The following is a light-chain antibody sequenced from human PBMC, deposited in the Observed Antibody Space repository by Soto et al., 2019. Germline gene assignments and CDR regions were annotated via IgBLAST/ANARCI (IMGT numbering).Light chain of an antibody. CDR1: SSDIGAYNF. J-gene: IGLJ2*01. CDR2: DVN. CDR3: TAWTTSTTMR. Sequence: QSVLTQPASVSGSPGQSITISCTGTSSDIGAYNFVSWYQQHPGKAPKLMLYDVNIRPSGVSNRFSGSKSGNTASLTISGLQAEDEADDYCTAWTTSTTMRFGGGTQLTVL. V-gene: IGLV2-14*03.